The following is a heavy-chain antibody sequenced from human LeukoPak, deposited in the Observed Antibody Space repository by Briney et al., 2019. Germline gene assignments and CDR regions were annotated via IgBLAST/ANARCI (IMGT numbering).Heavy chain of an antibody. CDR3: ARGRGTSCYGY. D-gene: IGHD2-2*01. V-gene: IGHV4-34*01. J-gene: IGHJ4*02. CDR2: INHSGNT. Sequence: PSETLSLTCAVYGGSLSGYYWSWIRQPPGKGLEWIGEINHSGNTNYNPSLKSRVTISVDTSKNQFSLQLSSVTAADTAVYYCARGRGTSCYGYWGQRTLVTVSS. CDR1: GGSLSGYY.